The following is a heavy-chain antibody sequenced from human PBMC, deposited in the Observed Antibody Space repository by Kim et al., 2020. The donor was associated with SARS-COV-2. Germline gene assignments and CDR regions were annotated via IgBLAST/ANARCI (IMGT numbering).Heavy chain of an antibody. CDR2: IYYSGST. CDR1: GGSISSYY. V-gene: IGHV4-59*01. Sequence: SETLSLTCTVSGGSISSYYWSWIRQPPGKGLEWIGYIYYSGSTNYNPSLKSRVTISVDTSKNQFSLKLSSVTAADTAVYYCARAEEDGDQWLEEGGDAFDIWGQGTMVTVSS. CDR3: ARAEEDGDQWLEEGGDAFDI. J-gene: IGHJ3*02. D-gene: IGHD6-19*01.